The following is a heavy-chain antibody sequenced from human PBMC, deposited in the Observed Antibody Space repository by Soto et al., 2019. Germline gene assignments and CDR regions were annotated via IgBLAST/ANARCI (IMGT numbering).Heavy chain of an antibody. D-gene: IGHD1-26*01. CDR2: ISYDGSNK. V-gene: IGHV3-30-3*01. Sequence: QVQLVESGGGVVQPGRSLSLSCAASGFTFSSYAMHWVRQAPGKGLEWVAVISYDGSNKYYADSVKGRFTISRDNSKNTLYLQMNSLRAEDTAVYYCARVVNAKWELLAAFDYWGQGTLVTVSS. CDR3: ARVVNAKWELLAAFDY. J-gene: IGHJ4*02. CDR1: GFTFSSYA.